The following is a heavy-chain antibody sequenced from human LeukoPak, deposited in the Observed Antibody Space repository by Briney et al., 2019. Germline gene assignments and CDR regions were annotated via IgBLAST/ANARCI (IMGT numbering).Heavy chain of an antibody. J-gene: IGHJ6*03. CDR1: VFTVNTYE. CDR2: ISSSGTNT. CDR3: ASSPVKTIAARPQYDYYMDV. Sequence: GGSLRLSCTVSVFTVNTYEMNWVRQAPGKGLAWVSYISSSGTNTYYADSVKGRFTISRDNAKNSLFLQMDSLRAEDTAVYLCASSPVKTIAARPQYDYYMDVWGTGTTVTVSS. D-gene: IGHD6-6*01. V-gene: IGHV3-48*03.